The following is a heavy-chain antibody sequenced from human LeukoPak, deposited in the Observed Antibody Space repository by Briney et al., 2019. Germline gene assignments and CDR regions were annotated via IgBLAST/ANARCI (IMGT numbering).Heavy chain of an antibody. D-gene: IGHD2-2*01. Sequence: GGSLRLSSAASGFSFSAYAMSWVRQAPGKGLEWVSVISGSGASTYYADSVKGRFTISRDNSKNTLYLQTNSLRAEDTAVYYCAKEIVIIPAASYAFDIWGQGTMVIVSS. V-gene: IGHV3-23*01. CDR2: ISGSGAST. J-gene: IGHJ3*02. CDR3: AKEIVIIPAASYAFDI. CDR1: GFSFSAYA.